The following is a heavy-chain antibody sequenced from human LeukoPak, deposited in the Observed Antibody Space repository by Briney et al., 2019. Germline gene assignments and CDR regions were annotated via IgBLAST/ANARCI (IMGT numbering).Heavy chain of an antibody. J-gene: IGHJ4*02. CDR1: GFTFDDYA. CDR3: ARRARGRYDSTGYYASDY. CDR2: IKQDGSEK. V-gene: IGHV3-7*01. D-gene: IGHD3-22*01. Sequence: PGRSLRLSCAASGFTFDDYAMNWVRQTPGKGLEWVANIKQDGSEKYYVDSMKGRFTISRDNAKNSLYLQMNSLRAEDTAVYYCARRARGRYDSTGYYASDYWGQGTLVTVSS.